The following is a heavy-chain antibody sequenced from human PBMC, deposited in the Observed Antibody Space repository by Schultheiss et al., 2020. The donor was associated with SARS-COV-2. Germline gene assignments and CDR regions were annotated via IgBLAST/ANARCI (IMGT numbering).Heavy chain of an antibody. V-gene: IGHV3-53*05. CDR3: ARGSYFSPVHYYYYGMDV. CDR2: IYSGGST. CDR1: GFTVSSNY. D-gene: IGHD2-15*01. J-gene: IGHJ6*02. Sequence: GGSLRLSCAASGFTVSSNYMSWVRQAPGKGLEWVSVIYSGGSTYYADSVKGRFTISRDNPKNTLFLQMNSLRSEDTAVYYCARGSYFSPVHYYYYGMDVWGQGTTVTVSS.